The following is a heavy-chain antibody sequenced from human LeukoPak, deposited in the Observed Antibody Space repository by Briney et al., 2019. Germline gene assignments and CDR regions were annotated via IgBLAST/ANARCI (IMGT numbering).Heavy chain of an antibody. Sequence: GGSLRLSCAASGFTFSSYAMSWVRQAPGKGLEWVSAISGSGGSTYYADSVKGRFTISRDNSKNTLYLQMNSLRAEDTAVYYCAKERIYDFWSEDRDAFDIWGQGTMVTVSS. D-gene: IGHD3-3*01. CDR1: GFTFSSYA. CDR2: ISGSGGST. CDR3: AKERIYDFWSEDRDAFDI. J-gene: IGHJ3*02. V-gene: IGHV3-23*01.